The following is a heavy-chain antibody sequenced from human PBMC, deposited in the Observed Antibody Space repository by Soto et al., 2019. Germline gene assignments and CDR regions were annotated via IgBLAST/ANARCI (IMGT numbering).Heavy chain of an antibody. CDR1: GGSISSSNW. CDR2: IYHSGST. CDR3: ARDESYYDSSGYYHRYWYFDL. J-gene: IGHJ2*01. V-gene: IGHV4-4*02. Sequence: QVQLQESGPGLVKPSGTLSLTCAVSGGSISSSNWWSWVRQPPGKGLEWIGEIYHSGSTNYNPSRKSRVTISVDKSKNQFSLKLSSVTAADTAVYYCARDESYYDSSGYYHRYWYFDLWGRGTLVTVSS. D-gene: IGHD3-22*01.